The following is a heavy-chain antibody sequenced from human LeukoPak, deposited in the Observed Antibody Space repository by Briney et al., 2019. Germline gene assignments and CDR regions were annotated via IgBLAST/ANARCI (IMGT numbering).Heavy chain of an antibody. Sequence: LRLSCAASGFSFSDYTMHWVRQAPGKGLEWVTVMSHDGSQQYYADSVKGRFTISRDNSNNTLYLEMSSLRGDDSAMYYCASAKNSAWHNFDYWGQGTLVTVSS. CDR1: GFSFSDYT. V-gene: IGHV3-30*04. D-gene: IGHD6-19*01. CDR3: ASAKNSAWHNFDY. CDR2: MSHDGSQQ. J-gene: IGHJ4*02.